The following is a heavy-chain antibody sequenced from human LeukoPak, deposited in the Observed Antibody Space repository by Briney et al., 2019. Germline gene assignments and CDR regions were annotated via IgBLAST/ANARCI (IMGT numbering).Heavy chain of an antibody. V-gene: IGHV1-3*01. CDR2: INAGNGNT. CDR3: ARTGSVVVVPAAPFFDY. Sequence: GASVKVSCKASGYTFTSYAMHWVRQAPGQRLEWMGWINAGNGNTKYSQKFQGRVTITRDTSASTAYMELSSLRSEDTAVYYCARTGSVVVVPAAPFFDYWGQGTLVTVSS. J-gene: IGHJ4*02. D-gene: IGHD2-2*01. CDR1: GYTFTSYA.